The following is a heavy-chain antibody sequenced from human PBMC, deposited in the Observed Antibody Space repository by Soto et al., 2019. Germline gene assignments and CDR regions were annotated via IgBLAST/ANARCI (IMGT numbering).Heavy chain of an antibody. V-gene: IGHV3-23*01. CDR2: LGGGGDT. J-gene: IGHJ4*02. CDR1: GFTFGTYT. CDR3: TKDRHPDGIWTFDL. D-gene: IGHD3-9*01. Sequence: GGSLRLSCAASGFTFGTYTMNWVRRAPGKGLEWVSALGGGGDTHYAESVKGRFTISRDYSKNILLLQMNSLRDEDSAIYYCTKDRHPDGIWTFDLWGQGTLVTVSS.